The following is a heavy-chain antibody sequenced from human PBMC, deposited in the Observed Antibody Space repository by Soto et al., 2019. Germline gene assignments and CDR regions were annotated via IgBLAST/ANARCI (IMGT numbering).Heavy chain of an antibody. J-gene: IGHJ4*02. Sequence: ASVKVSCKASGYRFTDFYIHWVRQAPGQGLEWMGWINSNSGGTNYPQKFQGRVTMTRDTSISTAYMELSRLTSDDTAVYYCARDSPSLTYRGGDCYSIDYWGQGTLVTVSS. CDR3: ARDSPSLTYRGGDCYSIDY. CDR2: INSNSGGT. D-gene: IGHD2-21*02. CDR1: GYRFTDFY. V-gene: IGHV1-2*02.